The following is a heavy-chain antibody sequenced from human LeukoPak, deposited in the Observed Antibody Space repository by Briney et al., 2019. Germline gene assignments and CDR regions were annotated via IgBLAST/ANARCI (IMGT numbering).Heavy chain of an antibody. V-gene: IGHV3-30*02. CDR3: ASRGYSYGYYMDV. CDR2: IRYDGSNK. Sequence: GGSLRLSCAASGFTFSSYGIHWVRQAPGKGLEWVAFIRYDGSNKYYADSVKGRFTISRDNSKNTLYLQMNSLRAEDTAVYYCASRGYSYGYYMDVWGKGTTVTISS. J-gene: IGHJ6*03. D-gene: IGHD5-18*01. CDR1: GFTFSSYG.